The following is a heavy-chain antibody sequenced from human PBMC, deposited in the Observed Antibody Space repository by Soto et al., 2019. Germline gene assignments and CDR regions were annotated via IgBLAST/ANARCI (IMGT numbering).Heavy chain of an antibody. CDR3: ASDIGGSTITTFFHY. CDR2: ISWNSGRI. CDR1: GFTVDDYA. Sequence: EVQLMESGGGLVQPGRSLRLSCVASGFTVDDYAMHWVRQAPGKGLEWVSGISWNSGRIDYADSVKGRFTISRDNAKNSLSLQMNSLRAEDTALYYCASDIGGSTITTFFHYWGQGTLVTVSS. D-gene: IGHD4-4*01. V-gene: IGHV3-9*01. J-gene: IGHJ4*02.